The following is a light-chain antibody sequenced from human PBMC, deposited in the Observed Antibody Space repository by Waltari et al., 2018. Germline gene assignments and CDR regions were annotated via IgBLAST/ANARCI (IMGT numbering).Light chain of an antibody. Sequence: DAVMTQSPLSLPVTLGQPASIPCRSRQSLVHSDGNTYLNWSQQRPGQSPRRLFYRVSNRDSGVPDRFSGSGSGTGFTLKISRVEAEEVGVYYCMQGTHWPWTFGQGTKVEIK. V-gene: IGKV2-30*02. CDR3: MQGTHWPWT. CDR2: RVS. CDR1: QSLVHSDGNTY. J-gene: IGKJ1*01.